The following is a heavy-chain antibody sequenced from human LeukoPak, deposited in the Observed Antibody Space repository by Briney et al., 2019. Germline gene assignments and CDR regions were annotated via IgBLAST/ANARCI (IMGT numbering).Heavy chain of an antibody. V-gene: IGHV3-20*04. CDR1: GFTFDDYG. D-gene: IGHD3-22*01. J-gene: IGHJ4*02. Sequence: GGSLRLSCAASGFTFDDYGMSWVRQAPGKGLEWVSGINWNGGSTGYADSVKGRFTTSRDNAENSLYLQMNSLRAEDTALYYCARANYYDSSGYYLIDHYFDYWGQGTLVTVSS. CDR2: INWNGGST. CDR3: ARANYYDSSGYYLIDHYFDY.